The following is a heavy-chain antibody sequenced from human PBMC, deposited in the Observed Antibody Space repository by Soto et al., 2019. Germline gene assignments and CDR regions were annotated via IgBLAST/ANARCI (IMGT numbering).Heavy chain of an antibody. V-gene: IGHV1-3*01. CDR1: EYIFSNYA. CDR3: ARNRRHPPDAAMITGLDV. Sequence: WASVKVFCKASEYIFSNYAIHWVRQAPGQRLEWMGWMNSDNGNTKYSQKFQGRATFTRDTSATTAYMELSSLRPEDTAVYYCARNRRHPPDAAMITGLDVWGQGTTVTVSS. J-gene: IGHJ6*02. D-gene: IGHD3-16*01. CDR2: MNSDNGNT.